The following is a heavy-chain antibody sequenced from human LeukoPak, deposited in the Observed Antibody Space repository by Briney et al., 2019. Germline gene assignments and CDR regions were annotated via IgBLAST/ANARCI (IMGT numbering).Heavy chain of an antibody. CDR1: GFAFNDFS. CDR3: AREETKGGGWPMTIFGVDETAP. CDR2: INAGGNTV. J-gene: IGHJ5*02. V-gene: IGHV3-11*04. D-gene: IGHD3-3*01. Sequence: PGGSLRLSCAASGFAFNDFSMSWIRQAPGKGLEWVSYINAGGNTVYYADSVKGRFIISRDSAENSLYLQMNSLRAEDTAVYYCAREETKGGGWPMTIFGVDETAPWGRGTLVTVSS.